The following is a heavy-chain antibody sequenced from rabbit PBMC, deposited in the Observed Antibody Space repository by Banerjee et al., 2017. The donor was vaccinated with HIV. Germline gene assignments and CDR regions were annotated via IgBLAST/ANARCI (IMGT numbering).Heavy chain of an antibody. J-gene: IGHJ6*01. Sequence: QSLEESGGDLVKPGASLTLTCTASGFSFSSSYYMCWVRQAPGKGLEWIACIDAGSGSTYYASWAKGRFTITRSTSLNTVTLQMTSVTAADTATYFCARHVRPGTTDYMDLWGPGTLVTVS. V-gene: IGHV1S40*01. D-gene: IGHD8-1*01. CDR1: GFSFSSSYY. CDR2: IDAGSGST. CDR3: ARHVRPGTTDYMDL.